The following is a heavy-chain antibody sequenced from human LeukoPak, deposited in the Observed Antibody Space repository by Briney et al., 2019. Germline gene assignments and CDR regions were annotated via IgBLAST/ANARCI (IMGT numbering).Heavy chain of an antibody. CDR1: GFTFSSYW. Sequence: PGGSLRLSCAASGFTFSSYWMHWVRQAPGKGLEWVANIKQDGSEKYYVDSVKGRFTISRDNAKNSLYLQMNSLRAEDTAVYYCARDLIHSGSSALDYWGQGTLVTVSS. J-gene: IGHJ4*02. CDR3: ARDLIHSGSSALDY. D-gene: IGHD1-26*01. V-gene: IGHV3-7*01. CDR2: IKQDGSEK.